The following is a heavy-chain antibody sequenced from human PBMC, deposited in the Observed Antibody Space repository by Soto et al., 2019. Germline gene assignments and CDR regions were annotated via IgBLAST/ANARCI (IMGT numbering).Heavy chain of an antibody. D-gene: IGHD5-18*01. CDR1: GGTFSNYA. CDR2: IIPIFGTA. V-gene: IGHV1-69*12. Sequence: QVQLVQSGAEVKKPGSSVKVSCKASGGTFSNYAISWVRQAPGQGLEWMGGIIPIFGTANYAQKFQGRVTITADESTSTVYMELSSLRSEDTAVYYCAIDVGGYSYGSADAFDIWGQGTMVTVSS. CDR3: AIDVGGYSYGSADAFDI. J-gene: IGHJ3*02.